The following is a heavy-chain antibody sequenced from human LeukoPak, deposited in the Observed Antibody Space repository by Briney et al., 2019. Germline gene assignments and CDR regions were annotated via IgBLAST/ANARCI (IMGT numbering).Heavy chain of an antibody. D-gene: IGHD5-12*01. J-gene: IGHJ6*02. V-gene: IGHV3-21*01. Sequence: PGGSLRLSCAASGFTFSSYSMNWVRQAPGKGLEWVSSISSSSIYIYYADSVKGRFTISRDNAKNSLYLQMNSLRAEDTAVYYCARDNGGYDYYYYYGMDVWGQGTTVTVSS. CDR1: GFTFSSYS. CDR2: ISSSSIYI. CDR3: ARDNGGYDYYYYYGMDV.